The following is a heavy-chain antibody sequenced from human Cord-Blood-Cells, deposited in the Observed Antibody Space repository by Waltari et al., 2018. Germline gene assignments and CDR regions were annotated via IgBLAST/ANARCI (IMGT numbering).Heavy chain of an antibody. V-gene: IGHV4-39*07. CDR2: IYYSGRT. J-gene: IGHJ4*02. D-gene: IGHD3-22*01. Sequence: QLQLQESGPGLVKPSETLSLTCTVSGGSISSSSYYWGWIRQPPGKGLEWIGSIYYSGRTSYNPALKGRGTISVETSKNQFSLKLSCVTDADTAVYYCARQIYDSSGYYYVPNFDYWGQGTLVTVSS. CDR3: ARQIYDSSGYYYVPNFDY. CDR1: GGSISSSSYY.